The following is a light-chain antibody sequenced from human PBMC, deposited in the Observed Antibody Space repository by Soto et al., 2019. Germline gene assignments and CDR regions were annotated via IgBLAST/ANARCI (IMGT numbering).Light chain of an antibody. V-gene: IGKV3-11*01. CDR3: QQRGNWPLT. CDR1: QSVGSY. J-gene: IGKJ4*01. CDR2: DAS. Sequence: IVLTQSPATLSLSPGERATLSCRASQSVGSYLAWYQQKPGQAPRLLIYDASSRATGIPARFSGSGSGTDFTLTISSLEPEDFAVYYCQQRGNWPLTFGGGTKVEIK.